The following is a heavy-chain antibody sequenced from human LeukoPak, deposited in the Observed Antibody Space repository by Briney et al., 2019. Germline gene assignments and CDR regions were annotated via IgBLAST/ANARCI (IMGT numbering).Heavy chain of an antibody. D-gene: IGHD3-9*01. CDR2: IYYSGST. V-gene: IGHV4-59*01. Sequence: SETLSLTCTVSGGSISSYCRSWIRQPPGKGLEWIGYIYYSGSTNYNPSLKSRVTISVDTSKNQFSLKLSSVAAADTAVYYCARLVHYDILTGYSYYFDYWGQGTLVTVSS. CDR3: ARLVHYDILTGYSYYFDY. J-gene: IGHJ4*02. CDR1: GGSISSYC.